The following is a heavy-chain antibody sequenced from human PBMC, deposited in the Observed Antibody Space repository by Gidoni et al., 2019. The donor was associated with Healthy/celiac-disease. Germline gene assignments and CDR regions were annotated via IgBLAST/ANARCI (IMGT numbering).Heavy chain of an antibody. V-gene: IGHV3-30*18. CDR3: AKDSGVDGYDSSGYYGYFDY. J-gene: IGHJ4*02. CDR2: ISYDGSNK. CDR1: GFPFSSYG. Sequence: QVQLVESGGGVVQPGRSLRLSCAASGFPFSSYGMTWVRQAPGKGLEWVAVISYDGSNKYYADSVKGRFTISRDNSKNTLYLQMNSLRAEDTAVYYCAKDSGVDGYDSSGYYGYFDYWGQGTLVTVSS. D-gene: IGHD3-22*01.